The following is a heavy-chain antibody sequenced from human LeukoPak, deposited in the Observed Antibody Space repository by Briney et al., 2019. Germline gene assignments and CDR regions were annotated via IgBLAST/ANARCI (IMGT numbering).Heavy chain of an antibody. CDR1: GGSISSHY. V-gene: IGHV4-59*11. CDR3: ARVEAARFDP. CDR2: IYYSGST. J-gene: IGHJ5*02. Sequence: ASETLSLTCTVSGGSISSHYWSWIRQPPGKGLEWIGYIYYSGSTNYNPSLKSRVTISVDTSKNQFSLKLSSVTAADTAVYYCARVEAARFDPWGQGTLVTVSS. D-gene: IGHD1-1*01.